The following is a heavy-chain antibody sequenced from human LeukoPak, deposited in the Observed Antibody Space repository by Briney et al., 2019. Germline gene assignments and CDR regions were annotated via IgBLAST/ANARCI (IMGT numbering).Heavy chain of an antibody. CDR1: GYTFTGYY. V-gene: IGHV1-8*02. D-gene: IGHD2-2*02. CDR3: ARGRGCSSTSCYKKRGNWFDP. CDR2: MNPNSGNT. Sequence: ASVKVSCKASGYTFTGYYMHWVRQATGQGLEWMGWMNPNSGNTGYAQKFQGRVTMTRNTSISTAYMELSSLRSEDTAVYYCARGRGCSSTSCYKKRGNWFDPWGQGTLVTVSS. J-gene: IGHJ5*02.